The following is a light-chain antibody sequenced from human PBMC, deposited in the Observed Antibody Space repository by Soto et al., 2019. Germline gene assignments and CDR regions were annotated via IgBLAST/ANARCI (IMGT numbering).Light chain of an antibody. Sequence: QSVLTQPPSASGTPGQRVTISCSGSSSNIGSNSINWYQQFPGTAPKLLIYNNNQWPSGVPDRFSGSKFGTSVSLAISGLQSEDEADYYCAAWDDSLNGVVFGGGTKLTVL. CDR1: SSNIGSNS. V-gene: IGLV1-44*01. CDR3: AAWDDSLNGVV. CDR2: NNN. J-gene: IGLJ2*01.